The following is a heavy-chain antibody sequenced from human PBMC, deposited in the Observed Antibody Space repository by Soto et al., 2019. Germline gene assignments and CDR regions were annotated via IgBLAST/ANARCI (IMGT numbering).Heavy chain of an antibody. D-gene: IGHD1-1*01. CDR1: GGSISSGDYY. Sequence: PSETLSLTCTVSGGSISSGDYYWSWIRQPPGKGLEWIGYIYYSGSTYYNPSLKSRVTISVDTSKNQFSLKLSSVTAADTAVYYCARGDWNDGNFDYWGQGTLVTVSP. J-gene: IGHJ4*02. CDR2: IYYSGST. V-gene: IGHV4-30-4*01. CDR3: ARGDWNDGNFDY.